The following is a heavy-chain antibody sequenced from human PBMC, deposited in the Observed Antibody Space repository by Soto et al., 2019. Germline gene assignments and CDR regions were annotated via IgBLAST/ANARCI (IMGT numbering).Heavy chain of an antibody. J-gene: IGHJ6*02. CDR2: ISYDGSNR. V-gene: IGHV3-30*18. Sequence: QVQVVESGGGVVQPGSSLRLSCAAPGSTFSSYAMHWVRQGPGNGLEGVAVISYDGSNRYYLDSVKGRFTISRDNYKNKLFLQMNSLRVEDTGRYYCVKDVSAGPGGSPQFCSYAGMDVGGQGTTVTVSS. D-gene: IGHD1-26*01. CDR1: GSTFSSYA. CDR3: VKDVSAGPGGSPQFCSYAGMDV.